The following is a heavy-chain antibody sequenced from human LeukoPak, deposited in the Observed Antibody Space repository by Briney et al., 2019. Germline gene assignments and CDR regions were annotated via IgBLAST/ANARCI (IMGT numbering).Heavy chain of an antibody. Sequence: GGSLRLSCAASGFTFSSYSMNWVRQAPGMGLEWVSYISSSSSTIYYADSVKGRFTISRDNAKNSLYLQMNSLRAEDTAVYYCARGDFWSGYYFDYWGQGTLVTVSS. D-gene: IGHD3-3*01. V-gene: IGHV3-48*01. CDR3: ARGDFWSGYYFDY. CDR2: ISSSSSTI. CDR1: GFTFSSYS. J-gene: IGHJ4*02.